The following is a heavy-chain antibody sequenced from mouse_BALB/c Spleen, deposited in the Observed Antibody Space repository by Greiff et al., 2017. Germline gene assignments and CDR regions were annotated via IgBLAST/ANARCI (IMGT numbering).Heavy chain of an antibody. Sequence: EVKLVESGGGLVQPGGSRKLSCAASGFTFSDYGMAWVRHAPGKGPEWVAFISNLAYSIYYADTVTGRFTISRENAKNTLYLEMSSLRSEDTAMYYCARDNWAAFDYWGQGTTLTVSS. CDR2: ISNLAYSI. J-gene: IGHJ2*01. V-gene: IGHV5-15*02. D-gene: IGHD4-1*01. CDR1: GFTFSDYG. CDR3: ARDNWAAFDY.